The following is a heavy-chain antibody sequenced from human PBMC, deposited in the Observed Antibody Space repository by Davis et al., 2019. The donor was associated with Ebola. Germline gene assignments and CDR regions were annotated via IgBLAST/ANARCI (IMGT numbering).Heavy chain of an antibody. CDR1: GLTFSNYG. CDR2: ISYDGSDK. CDR3: AKGLLQSLYGMDV. V-gene: IGHV3-30*18. D-gene: IGHD6-19*01. Sequence: GESLKISCAASGLTFSNYGMHWVRQAPGKGLEWVAVISYDGSDKYYAESVKGRFTISRDNSKNTLYLQMNSLRAEDTAVYYCAKGLLQSLYGMDVWGQETTVTVSS. J-gene: IGHJ6*02.